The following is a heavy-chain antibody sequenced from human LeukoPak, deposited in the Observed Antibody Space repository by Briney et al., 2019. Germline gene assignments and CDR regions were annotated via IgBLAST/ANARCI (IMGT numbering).Heavy chain of an antibody. Sequence: GGSLRLSCAASGFIFSSYGMHWVRQAPGKGLEWVAVIWYDGSNKYYADSVKGRFTISRDNSKNTLYLQMNSLRAEDTAVYYCARDNYGSGSYSWFDPWGQGTLVTVSS. D-gene: IGHD3-10*01. J-gene: IGHJ5*02. CDR1: GFIFSSYG. CDR2: IWYDGSNK. CDR3: ARDNYGSGSYSWFDP. V-gene: IGHV3-33*01.